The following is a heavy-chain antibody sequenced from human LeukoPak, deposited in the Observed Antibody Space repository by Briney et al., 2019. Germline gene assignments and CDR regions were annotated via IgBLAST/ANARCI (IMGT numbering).Heavy chain of an antibody. V-gene: IGHV1-69*04. CDR3: ARDPYYDFWSGYSSWFDP. J-gene: IGHJ5*02. D-gene: IGHD3-3*01. CDR2: IIPILGIA. Sequence: GSSVKVSCKASGGTFSSYTISWVRQAPGQGLEWMGRIIPILGIANYAQKLQGRVTMTTDTSTSTAYMELRSLRSDDTAVYYCARDPYYDFWSGYSSWFDPWGQGTLVTVSS. CDR1: GGTFSSYT.